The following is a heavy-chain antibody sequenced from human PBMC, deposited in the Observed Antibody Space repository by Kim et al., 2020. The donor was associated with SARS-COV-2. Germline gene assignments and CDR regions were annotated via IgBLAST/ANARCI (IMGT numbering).Heavy chain of an antibody. J-gene: IGHJ5*02. CDR1: GGSVSSSTNH. CDR2: IYYSGST. V-gene: IGHV4-39*01. CDR3: ARHYYGSGSSPQGFDP. D-gene: IGHD3-10*01. Sequence: SETLSLTCTVSGGSVSSSTNHWGWIRQPPGKGLEWIGSIYYSGSTYYNPSLKSRVTISLDTSKNQFSLKLSSVTAADTAVYYCARHYYGSGSSPQGFDPWGQGTLVTVSS.